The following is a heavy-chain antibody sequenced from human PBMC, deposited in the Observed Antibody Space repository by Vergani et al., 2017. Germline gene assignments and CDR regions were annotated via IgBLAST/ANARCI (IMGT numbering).Heavy chain of an antibody. CDR3: ARTLSDSRGYYLDY. J-gene: IGHJ4*02. D-gene: IGHD3-22*01. Sequence: QVTFKESGPALVNPRQALTLTCTFSGCSLTSSGMRVSWFRQSPWKALEWLARIDWDDDTYYRTSLRTRLTISKDTFKNQVALSMTNMDPVDTATYYCARTLSDSRGYYLDYWGQGTLVTVSS. CDR1: GCSLTSSGMR. V-gene: IGHV2-70*04. CDR2: IDWDDDT.